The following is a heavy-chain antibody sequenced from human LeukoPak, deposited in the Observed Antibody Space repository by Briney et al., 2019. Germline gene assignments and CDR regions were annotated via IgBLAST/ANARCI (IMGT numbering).Heavy chain of an antibody. CDR2: ISYDGGNK. V-gene: IGHV3-30*18. D-gene: IGHD3-9*01. Sequence: PGGSLRLSCAASGFTFSSYGMHWVRQAPGKGLEWVAVISYDGGNKYYADSVKGRFTISRDNSKNTLYLQMNSLRAEDTAVYYCAKTRRFDWLLHIDYWGQGTLVTVSS. CDR1: GFTFSSYG. J-gene: IGHJ4*02. CDR3: AKTRRFDWLLHIDY.